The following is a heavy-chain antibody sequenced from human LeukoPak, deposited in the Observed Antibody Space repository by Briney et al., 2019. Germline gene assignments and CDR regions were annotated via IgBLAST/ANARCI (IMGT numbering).Heavy chain of an antibody. CDR1: GFTIGSYW. Sequence: GGSLRLSCAGSGFTIGSYWMSWVRQAPGKGLEWVANIMQDGSEKYYVDSVKGRLTISRDNAKNSLYLQMNSLRAEDTGIYYCARAGYYGDDAFDLWGQGTMVTVSS. J-gene: IGHJ3*01. CDR2: IMQDGSEK. V-gene: IGHV3-7*01. CDR3: ARAGYYGDDAFDL. D-gene: IGHD2/OR15-2a*01.